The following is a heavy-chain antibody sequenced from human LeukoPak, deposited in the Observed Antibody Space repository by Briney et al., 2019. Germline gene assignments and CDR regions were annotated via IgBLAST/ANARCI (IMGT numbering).Heavy chain of an antibody. V-gene: IGHV5-51*01. CDR2: IYPDDSDT. Sequence: GESLKISCKGSGYTFTSYWIGWVRHMPGKGLEWMGIIYPDDSDTKYSPSFQGQVTISADRSISTAYLQWSSLKASDTAVYYCARDTMLGATRGYFDYLGQGTLVTVSS. D-gene: IGHD1-26*01. CDR3: ARDTMLGATRGYFDY. J-gene: IGHJ4*02. CDR1: GYTFTSYW.